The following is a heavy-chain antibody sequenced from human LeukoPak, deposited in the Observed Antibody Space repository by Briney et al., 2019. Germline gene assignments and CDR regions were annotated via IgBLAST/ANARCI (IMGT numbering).Heavy chain of an antibody. CDR1: GFTFDDYA. CDR2: ISWNSGSI. Sequence: GGSLRLSCAASGFTFDDYAMRWVRQAPGKGLEWVPGISWNSGSIGYADSVKGRFTISRGNAKNSLYLQMSSLRAEDTALYYCAKDIGSGSYYIGRFDYWGQGTLVTVSS. CDR3: AKDIGSGSYYIGRFDY. V-gene: IGHV3-9*01. D-gene: IGHD1-26*01. J-gene: IGHJ4*02.